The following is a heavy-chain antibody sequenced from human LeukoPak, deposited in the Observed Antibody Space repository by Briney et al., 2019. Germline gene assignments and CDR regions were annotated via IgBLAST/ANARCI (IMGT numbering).Heavy chain of an antibody. CDR3: AGDFDY. V-gene: IGHV3-30*03. Sequence: GGSLRLSCAASGFIFSDYGMHWVRQAPGKGLEWVAVISHDGRTEFYADSVKGRFTVSRDNSKNMLYLQMNSLRAEDTAVYYCAGDFDYWGQGTLVTVSS. CDR1: GFIFSDYG. CDR2: ISHDGRTE. J-gene: IGHJ4*02.